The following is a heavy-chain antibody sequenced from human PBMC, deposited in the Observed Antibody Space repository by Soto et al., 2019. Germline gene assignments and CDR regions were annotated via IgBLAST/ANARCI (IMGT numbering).Heavy chain of an antibody. CDR2: ISYDGFDQ. CDR1: GYSFSSYP. Sequence: QVQMVESGGGVVQPGRSLRLSCAASGYSFSSYPLNWVRQAPGKGLEWVAVISYDGFDQYYADAVQGRFTISRDNSKDMLYLQMSSLRAEDTAIYYCARGGGRNFAYYHYALDVWGRGTTVTVSS. D-gene: IGHD1-26*01. J-gene: IGHJ6*02. V-gene: IGHV3-30-3*01. CDR3: ARGGGRNFAYYHYALDV.